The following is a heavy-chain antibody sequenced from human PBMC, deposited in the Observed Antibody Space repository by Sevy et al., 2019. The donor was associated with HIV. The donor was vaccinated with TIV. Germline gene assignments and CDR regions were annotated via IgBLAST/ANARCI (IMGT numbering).Heavy chain of an antibody. CDR3: ARDAMRVGNSNYYYGMDV. D-gene: IGHD2-2*01. CDR1: GFTLSPYS. CDR2: ISSSSNII. V-gene: IGHV3-48*02. J-gene: IGHJ6*02. Sequence: GGSLRLSCAASGFTLSPYSMEWVRQAPGKGLGWVSHISSSSNIIYYADSVKGRFTVSRDNAKNSLYLRMDSLRDEDTAVYYCARDAMRVGNSNYYYGMDVWGQGTTVTVSS.